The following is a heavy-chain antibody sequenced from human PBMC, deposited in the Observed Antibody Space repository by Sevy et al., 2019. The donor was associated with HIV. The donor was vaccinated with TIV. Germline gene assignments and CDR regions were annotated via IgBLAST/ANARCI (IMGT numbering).Heavy chain of an antibody. CDR3: ARDQHDYAGNLRTGWFDP. V-gene: IGHV3-30-3*01. J-gene: IGHJ5*02. D-gene: IGHD4-17*01. Sequence: GGSLRLSCAASGFTFSSYVMHWVRQGPGKGLEWVAVISYDGSNKYYADSVKGRFTISRDNSKNTLYLQVKSLRTEDTAVYYCARDQHDYAGNLRTGWFDPWGQGTLVTVSS. CDR1: GFTFSSYV. CDR2: ISYDGSNK.